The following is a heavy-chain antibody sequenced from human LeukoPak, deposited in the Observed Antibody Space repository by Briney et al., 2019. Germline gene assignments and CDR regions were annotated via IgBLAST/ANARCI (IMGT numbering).Heavy chain of an antibody. J-gene: IGHJ4*02. V-gene: IGHV1-18*01. CDR2: ICAYNGNT. Sequence: ASVKVSCTASGYTFTSYGISWVRQAPGQGLEWVGWICAYNGNTNYAQKLQGRVTMTTDTSTSTAYMELRSLRSDDTAVYYCAREPPHYYDSSGYWSYFDYWGQGTLVTVSS. D-gene: IGHD3-22*01. CDR1: GYTFTSYG. CDR3: AREPPHYYDSSGYWSYFDY.